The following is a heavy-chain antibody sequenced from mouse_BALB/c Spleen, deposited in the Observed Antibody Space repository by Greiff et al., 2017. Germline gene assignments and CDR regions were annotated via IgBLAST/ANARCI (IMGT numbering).Heavy chain of an antibody. Sequence: QVHLQQPGADLVTPGASVQLSCTASGYSFTSYCMHWVKLRPGQGFEWIGEITPSNGGTNYNEKFKRKATLTVDNSSRPAYIHLSSLTSEDSAVYYCTWMGYYDYYAMDYWGQGTSVTVSA. CDR1: GYSFTSYC. D-gene: IGHD2-3*01. CDR3: TWMGYYDYYAMDY. V-gene: IGHV1S16*01. J-gene: IGHJ4*01. CDR2: ITPSNGGT.